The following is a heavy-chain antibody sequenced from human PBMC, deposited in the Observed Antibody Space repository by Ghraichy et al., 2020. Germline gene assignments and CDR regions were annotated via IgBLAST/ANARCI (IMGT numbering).Heavy chain of an antibody. D-gene: IGHD3-16*01. CDR1: GFTFSSYA. V-gene: IGHV3-23*01. Sequence: LSLTCAASGFTFSSYAMTWVRQAPGKGLEWVSLVSGSGDRTYYADSVKGRFTISRDNSKNTLYLQMNSLRVEDTAVYYCAKDVLWATTIDAFDIWGQGTMVTVSS. J-gene: IGHJ3*02. CDR3: AKDVLWATTIDAFDI. CDR2: VSGSGDRT.